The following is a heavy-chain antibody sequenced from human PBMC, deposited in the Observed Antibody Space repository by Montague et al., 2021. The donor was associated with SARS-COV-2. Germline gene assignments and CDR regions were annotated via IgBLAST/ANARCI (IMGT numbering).Heavy chain of an antibody. J-gene: IGHJ4*02. CDR3: ARGSGYSGYALAY. V-gene: IGHV4-59*01. CDR2: IYYSGGANYYPSRGT. D-gene: IGHD5-12*01. Sequence: SEILSLTCTVSGHSINNYYWSWIRQSPGKGLEYIGYIYYSGGANYYPSRGTNYNPSFESRVAISLDTSKNQFSLNLSSVTTADTAVYYCARGSGYSGYALAYWGQGTLVTVSS. CDR1: GHSINNYY.